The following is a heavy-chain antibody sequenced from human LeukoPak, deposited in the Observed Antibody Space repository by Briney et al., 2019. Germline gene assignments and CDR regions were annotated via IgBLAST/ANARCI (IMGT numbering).Heavy chain of an antibody. D-gene: IGHD2-2*01. CDR1: GFTFSSYG. CDR3: AKDAGYCSSTSCLNPYYYYYYMDV. J-gene: IGHJ6*03. CDR2: IVGSDDST. Sequence: QSGGSLRLSCAASGFTFSSYGMSWVRQAPGKGLEWVSTIVGSDDSTYYADSVKGRFTVSRDNSKNTLFLQMSSLRAEDTAVYYCAKDAGYCSSTSCLNPYYYYYYMDVWGKGTTVTLSS. V-gene: IGHV3-23*01.